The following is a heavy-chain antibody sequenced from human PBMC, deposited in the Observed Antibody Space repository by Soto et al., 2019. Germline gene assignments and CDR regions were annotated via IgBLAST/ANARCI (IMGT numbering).Heavy chain of an antibody. J-gene: IGHJ4*02. D-gene: IGHD2-2*01. V-gene: IGHV1-18*01. CDR1: GYTFTDYG. CDR2: ISAYTGNT. Sequence: ASVKVSCKASGYTFTDYGITWVRQAPGQGLEWMGWISAYTGNTNYAQKVQGRVTMSTDTSTSTAYLELRSLRSDDTAVYYCARGQESTRTAYFDYWGQGTLVTVSS. CDR3: ARGQESTRTAYFDY.